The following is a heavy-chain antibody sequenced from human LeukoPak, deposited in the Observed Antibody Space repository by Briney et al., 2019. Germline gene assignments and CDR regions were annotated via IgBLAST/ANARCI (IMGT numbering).Heavy chain of an antibody. CDR3: ARRAGVEELVPYYFDY. V-gene: IGHV4-59*08. D-gene: IGHD6-6*01. Sequence: SETLSLTCTVSGGSIRGYYWSWIRQPPGKGLEWIGYVYYSGSTNYNPSLKSRVTLSVDPSKNQCSLKLSSVTVADTAVYYCARRAGVEELVPYYFDYWGQGTLVTVSS. CDR2: VYYSGST. J-gene: IGHJ4*02. CDR1: GGSIRGYY.